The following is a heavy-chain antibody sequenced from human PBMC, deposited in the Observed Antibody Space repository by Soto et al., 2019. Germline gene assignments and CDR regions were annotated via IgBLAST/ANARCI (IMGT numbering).Heavy chain of an antibody. CDR1: GFTFDAYG. CDR3: ARLYSSGWYGPGRY. Sequence: GGSLRLSCAASGFTFDAYGMSWVRQAPGKGLEWVSGINWNGGSTGYADSVKGRFTISRDNAKNSLYLQMNSLRAEDTALYYCARLYSSGWYGPGRYWGQGTLVTVSS. J-gene: IGHJ4*02. D-gene: IGHD6-19*01. V-gene: IGHV3-20*04. CDR2: INWNGGST.